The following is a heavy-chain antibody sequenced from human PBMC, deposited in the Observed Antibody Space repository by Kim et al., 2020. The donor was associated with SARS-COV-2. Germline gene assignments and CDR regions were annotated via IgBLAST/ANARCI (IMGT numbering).Heavy chain of an antibody. CDR3: ARDRGRHDGYTSDH. CDR2: ISSSGGYT. V-gene: IGHV3-11*05. J-gene: IGHJ4*02. D-gene: IGHD5-12*01. Sequence: GGSLRLSCAASGFTFSDYYMSWIRQAPGKGLEWVSYISSSGGYTNYANSVKGRFIISRDNAKNSLSLQMNSLRVEDTAVYYCARDRGRHDGYTSDHWGQGTLVTVSS. CDR1: GFTFSDYY.